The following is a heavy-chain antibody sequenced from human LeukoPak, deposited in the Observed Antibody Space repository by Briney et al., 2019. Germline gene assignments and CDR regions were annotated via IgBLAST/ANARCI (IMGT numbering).Heavy chain of an antibody. Sequence: SEALSLTCVVYGGSSSGYYWSWIRQPPGKGLEWIGEINHSGSTNYNPSLKSRFTILVDRPKNQFFLNVTSLTAADTAVYFCARSRQASGLFNSWGQGTLVVVSS. J-gene: IGHJ5*01. CDR2: INHSGST. D-gene: IGHD3-10*01. V-gene: IGHV4-34*10. CDR1: GGSSSGYY. CDR3: ARSRQASGLFNS.